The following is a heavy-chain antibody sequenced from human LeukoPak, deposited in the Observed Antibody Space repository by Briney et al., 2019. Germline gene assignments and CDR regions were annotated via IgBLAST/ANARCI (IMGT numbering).Heavy chain of an antibody. V-gene: IGHV1-18*01. CDR2: ISAYNGNT. CDR3: AREGQTGGDCFDY. J-gene: IGHJ4*02. Sequence: ASVKVSCKVSGYTLTELSMHWVRQAPGKGLEWMGWISAYNGNTNYAQKLQGRVTMTTDTSTSTAYMELRSLRSDDTAVYYCAREGQTGGDCFDYWGQGTLVTVSS. D-gene: IGHD2-8*02. CDR1: GYTLTELS.